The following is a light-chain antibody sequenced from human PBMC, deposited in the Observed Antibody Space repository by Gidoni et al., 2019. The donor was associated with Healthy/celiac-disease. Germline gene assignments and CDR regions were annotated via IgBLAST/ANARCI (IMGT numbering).Light chain of an antibody. J-gene: IGLJ2*01. Sequence: QSALTQPPSASGSPGQSVTISCTGTSSDVGGSNYVSWYQQHPGKAPKLMIYEVSKRPSGVPDRFSGSKSGNTASLTVSGLQAEDEADYYCSSYAGSNNWVVFGGGTKLTVL. CDR3: SSYAGSNNWVV. V-gene: IGLV2-8*01. CDR1: SSDVGGSNY. CDR2: EVS.